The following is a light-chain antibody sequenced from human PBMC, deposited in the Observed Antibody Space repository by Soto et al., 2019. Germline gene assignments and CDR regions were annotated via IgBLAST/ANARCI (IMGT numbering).Light chain of an antibody. J-gene: IGKJ4*01. CDR3: QQYNSWPLT. CDR1: QSVSSN. V-gene: IGKV3D-15*01. Sequence: ETVITQSPATLCVYAGEGATLPCRASQSVSSNLAWYQQKPGQTPRLLIYDISTRATGIPTRFSGSGSWTECTLTISRLQSEDVAVDYCQQYNSWPLTFGGGTKVDIK. CDR2: DIS.